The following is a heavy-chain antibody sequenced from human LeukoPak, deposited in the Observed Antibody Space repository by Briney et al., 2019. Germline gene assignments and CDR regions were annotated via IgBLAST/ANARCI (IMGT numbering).Heavy chain of an antibody. J-gene: IGHJ6*03. Sequence: GGSLRLSCAASGFTFSSYSMNWVRQAPGKGLEWVSSISSSSYIYYADSVKGRFTISRDNAKNSLYLQMNSLRAEDTAVYYCATGIIYYYYYMDVWGKGTTVTVSS. CDR2: ISSSSYI. D-gene: IGHD3-16*01. CDR1: GFTFSSYS. V-gene: IGHV3-21*01. CDR3: ATGIIYYYYYMDV.